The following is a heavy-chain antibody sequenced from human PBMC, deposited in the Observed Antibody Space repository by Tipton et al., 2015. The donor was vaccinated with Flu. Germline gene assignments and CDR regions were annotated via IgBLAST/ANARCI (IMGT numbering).Heavy chain of an antibody. Sequence: TLSLTCTVSGDSISSSSYYWGWIRQPPGKGLEWIGSIYYSGSTYYNPSLKSRVTISVDTSKNQFSLKLSSVTAADTAVYYCARRGGMYSSGVGFDYWGQGTLVTVSS. V-gene: IGHV4-39*07. CDR3: ARRGGMYSSGVGFDY. CDR1: GDSISSSSYY. J-gene: IGHJ4*02. D-gene: IGHD6-19*01. CDR2: IYYSGST.